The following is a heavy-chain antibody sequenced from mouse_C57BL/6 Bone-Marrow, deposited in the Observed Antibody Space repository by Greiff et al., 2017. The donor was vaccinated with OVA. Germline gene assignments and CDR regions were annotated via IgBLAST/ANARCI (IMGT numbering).Heavy chain of an antibody. V-gene: IGHV3-6*01. D-gene: IGHD2-12*01. J-gene: IGHJ2*01. Sequence: EVQLQQSGPGLVKPSQSLSLTCSVTGYSITSGYYWNWIRQFPGNQLEWMGYISNDGSNNYNPSLKNRISITRDTSKNQFCLKLNSVTTEDTATYYVASRRVYSSFDDWGQGTTLTVSS. CDR3: ASRRVYSSFDD. CDR2: ISNDGSN. CDR1: GYSITSGYY.